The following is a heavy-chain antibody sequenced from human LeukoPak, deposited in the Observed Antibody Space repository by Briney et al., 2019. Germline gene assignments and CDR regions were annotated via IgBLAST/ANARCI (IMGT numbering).Heavy chain of an antibody. CDR1: GSTFSSYS. V-gene: IGHV3-48*01. J-gene: IGHJ4*02. CDR3: ARIAAAGTDY. Sequence: GGSLRLSCAASGSTFSSYSMNWVRQAPGKGLEWVSYISSSSGTIYYADSVKGRFTISRDNAKNSLYLQMNSLRAEDTAVYYCARIAAAGTDYWGQGTLVTVSS. D-gene: IGHD6-13*01. CDR2: ISSSSGTI.